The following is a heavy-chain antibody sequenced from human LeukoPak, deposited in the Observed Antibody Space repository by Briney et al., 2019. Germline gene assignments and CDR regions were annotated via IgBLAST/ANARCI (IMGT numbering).Heavy chain of an antibody. D-gene: IGHD1-26*01. J-gene: IGHJ4*02. CDR1: GGSISSYY. CDR2: IYYSGST. CDR3: ARDRRVGATPYYFDY. Sequence: SETLSLTCTVSGGSISSYYWSWIRQPPGKGLEWIGYIYYSGSTNYNPSLKSRVTISVDTSKNQFSLKLSSVTAADTAVYYCARDRRVGATPYYFDYWGQGTLVTVSS. V-gene: IGHV4-59*01.